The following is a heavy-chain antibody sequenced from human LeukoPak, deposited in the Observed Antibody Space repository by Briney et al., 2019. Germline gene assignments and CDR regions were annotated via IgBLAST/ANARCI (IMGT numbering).Heavy chain of an antibody. Sequence: GGSLRLSCAASGFTFSSYGMHWVRQAPGKGLEWVAVIWYDGSNKYYADSVEGRFTISRDNSKNTLYLQMNSLRAEDTAVYYCAKAGYYDSSGYYDYWGQGTLVTVSS. CDR2: IWYDGSNK. D-gene: IGHD3-22*01. J-gene: IGHJ4*02. V-gene: IGHV3-33*06. CDR3: AKAGYYDSSGYYDY. CDR1: GFTFSSYG.